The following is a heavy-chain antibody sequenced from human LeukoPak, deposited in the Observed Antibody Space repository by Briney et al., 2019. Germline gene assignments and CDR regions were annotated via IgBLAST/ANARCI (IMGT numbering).Heavy chain of an antibody. CDR1: GGSISSYY. Sequence: PETLSLTWTVSGGSISSYYWSWIRQPPGKGLEWIGYIYYSGTTNYNPSLKSRVTISVDTSKNQFSLKLNSVTAADTAVYYCARLPLRSHFDYWGQGTLVTVSS. CDR2: IYYSGTT. V-gene: IGHV4-59*08. J-gene: IGHJ4*02. CDR3: ARLPLRSHFDY.